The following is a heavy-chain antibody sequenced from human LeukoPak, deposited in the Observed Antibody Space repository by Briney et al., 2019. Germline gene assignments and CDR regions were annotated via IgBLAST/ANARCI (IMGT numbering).Heavy chain of an antibody. Sequence: ASVKVSCKASGYTFTSYDINWVRQAPGQGLEWMGWMNPNSGDTGYAQKFQDRLTITADKSTSTAYMELSSLRSEDTAVYYCASATLRCSGGSCYEMDVWGKGTTVTVSS. D-gene: IGHD2-15*01. V-gene: IGHV1-8*03. CDR1: GYTFTSYD. J-gene: IGHJ6*04. CDR2: MNPNSGDT. CDR3: ASATLRCSGGSCYEMDV.